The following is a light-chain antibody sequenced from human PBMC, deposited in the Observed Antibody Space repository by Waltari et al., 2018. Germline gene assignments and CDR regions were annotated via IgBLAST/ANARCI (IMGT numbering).Light chain of an antibody. CDR2: EVS. J-gene: IGLJ2*01. CDR1: SSDVGSYNL. CDR3: CSYAGSSTVV. Sequence: QSALTQPASVSGSPGQSITISCTGTSSDVGSYNLVSLYQQHPGKAPKLMIYEVSKRPSGVSNRFSGSKSGNTASLTISGLQAEDEAEYYCCSYAGSSTVVFGGGTKLTVL. V-gene: IGLV2-23*02.